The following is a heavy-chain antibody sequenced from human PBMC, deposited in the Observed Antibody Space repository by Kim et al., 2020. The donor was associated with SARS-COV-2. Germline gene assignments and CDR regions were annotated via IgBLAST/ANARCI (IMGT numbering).Heavy chain of an antibody. CDR1: GFTFSSYW. Sequence: GGSLRLSCAASGFTFSSYWMHWVRQAPGKGLVWVSSMNSDGSSTSYADSVKGRFTISRDNTKNTLYLQMNSLRAEDTAVYYCAREVGYSGNTFTGSWFDPLGQGNLVHVSS. D-gene: IGHD1-26*01. J-gene: IGHJ5*02. CDR3: AREVGYSGNTFTGSWFDP. V-gene: IGHV3-74*01. CDR2: MNSDGSST.